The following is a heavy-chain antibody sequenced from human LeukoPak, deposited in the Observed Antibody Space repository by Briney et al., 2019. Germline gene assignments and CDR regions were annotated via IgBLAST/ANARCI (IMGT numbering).Heavy chain of an antibody. CDR1: GFTFSSYA. D-gene: IGHD3-22*01. Sequence: PGGSLRLSCAASGFTFSSYAMHWVRQAPGKGLEWVSAISGSGGSTFFADSVKGRFTISRDNSKNMLYLQMNSLRPEDTAVYYCAKDGYSDSTGYYAWFDPWGQGALVTVSS. J-gene: IGHJ5*02. V-gene: IGHV3-23*01. CDR3: AKDGYSDSTGYYAWFDP. CDR2: ISGSGGST.